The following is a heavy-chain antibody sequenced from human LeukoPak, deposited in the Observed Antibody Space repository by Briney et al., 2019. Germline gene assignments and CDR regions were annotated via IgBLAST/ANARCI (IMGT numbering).Heavy chain of an antibody. J-gene: IGHJ4*02. V-gene: IGHV3-72*01. CDR3: ARAVSSSDWLGDY. Sequence: PGGSLRLSCAASGFTFSDHYMDWVRQAPGKGLDWVGRIRKKVNSYTTEYAASVKGRFTISRDDSKNSLYLHMNSLKTEDTAVYYCARAVSSSDWLGDYWGQGTLVTVSS. D-gene: IGHD6-19*01. CDR2: IRKKVNSYTT. CDR1: GFTFSDHY.